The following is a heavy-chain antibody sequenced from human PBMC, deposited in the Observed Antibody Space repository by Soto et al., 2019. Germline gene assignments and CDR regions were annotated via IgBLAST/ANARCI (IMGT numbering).Heavy chain of an antibody. CDR3: ARDGGEYSGSWSGWFDP. CDR2: IIPIFGTA. J-gene: IGHJ5*02. Sequence: QVQLVQSGAEVKKPGSSVKVSCKASGGTFSSYAISWVRQAPGQGLEWMGGIIPIFGTASYAQKFQGKVTITADESTSTADMELSSVGSEDTAGYYCARDGGEYSGSWSGWFDPWGQGTLVTVSS. CDR1: GGTFSSYA. V-gene: IGHV1-69*12. D-gene: IGHD6-13*01.